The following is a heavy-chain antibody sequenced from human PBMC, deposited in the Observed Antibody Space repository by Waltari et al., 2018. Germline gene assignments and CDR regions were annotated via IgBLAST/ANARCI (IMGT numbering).Heavy chain of an antibody. CDR1: GYTFTSYD. V-gene: IGHV1-8*01. CDR2: MNPNSGNT. D-gene: IGHD2-8*01. J-gene: IGHJ5*02. Sequence: QAQLVQSGAEVKKPGASVKVSCKASGYTFTSYDINWVRQATGQGLEWMGWMNPNSGNTGYAQKFQGRVTMTRNTSISTAYMELSSLRSEDTAVYYCARGSGLMVYATRRWFDPWGQGTLVTVSS. CDR3: ARGSGLMVYATRRWFDP.